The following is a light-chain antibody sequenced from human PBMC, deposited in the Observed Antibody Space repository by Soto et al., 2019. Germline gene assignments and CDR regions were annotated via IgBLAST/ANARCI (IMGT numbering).Light chain of an antibody. CDR2: GAS. Sequence: EIVMTQPPATLSVSPGERATLSCRASQSVSSNLAWYQQKPGQAPRLLIYGASTRATGIPARFSGSGSGTEVTLTISSVQSEDFAVYYCQQYNNWPEGITFGQGTRLEIK. J-gene: IGKJ5*01. CDR1: QSVSSN. V-gene: IGKV3-15*01. CDR3: QQYNNWPEGIT.